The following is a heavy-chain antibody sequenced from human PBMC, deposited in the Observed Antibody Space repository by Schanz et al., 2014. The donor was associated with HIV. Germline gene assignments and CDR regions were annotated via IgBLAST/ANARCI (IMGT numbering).Heavy chain of an antibody. Sequence: EVQLVESGGGLVQPGGSLRLSCVASGFTLSSYSMNWVRQAPGKGLECVSYMSYSSSAMYYADSVKGRFTISRDKAKNSLYLQMNSLRAEDTAVYHCAKVARWDYYNMDVWGQGTTVTVSS. CDR3: AKVARWDYYNMDV. V-gene: IGHV3-48*01. CDR2: MSYSSSAM. CDR1: GFTLSSYS. J-gene: IGHJ6*02.